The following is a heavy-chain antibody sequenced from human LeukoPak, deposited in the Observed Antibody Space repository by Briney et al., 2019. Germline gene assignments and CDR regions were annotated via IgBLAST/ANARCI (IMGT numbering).Heavy chain of an antibody. CDR2: ISRDGDKT. CDR1: GFTFDSYW. J-gene: IGHJ4*02. CDR3: AKEEVPNDY. Sequence: GGSLRLSCAASGFTFDSYWMSWVRQAPGKGLEWVSGISRDGDKTYYVDSVEGRFTISRDTSKNTLYLQMDTLRVEDTATYYCAKEEVPNDYWGQGTLVTVSS. V-gene: IGHV3-23*01.